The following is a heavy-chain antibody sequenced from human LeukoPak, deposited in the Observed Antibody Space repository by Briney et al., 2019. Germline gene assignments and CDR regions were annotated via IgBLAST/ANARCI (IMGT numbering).Heavy chain of an antibody. CDR3: ARDKYQLLYVADY. Sequence: PGGSLRLSCAASGFTVSSNYMSWVRRAPGKGLEWVSVIYSGGTTYYADSVKGRFTISRDNSKNTLYLQMNSLRAEDTAVYYCARDKYQLLYVADYWGQGTLVTVSS. CDR1: GFTVSSNY. CDR2: IYSGGTT. D-gene: IGHD2-2*02. V-gene: IGHV3-66*02. J-gene: IGHJ4*02.